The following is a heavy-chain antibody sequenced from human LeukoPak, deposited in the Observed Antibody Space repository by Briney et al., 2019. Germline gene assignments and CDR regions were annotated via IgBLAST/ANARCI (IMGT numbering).Heavy chain of an antibody. J-gene: IGHJ3*01. V-gene: IGHV5-51*01. CDR1: GYSFTNHW. CDR3: ARHQNGDYTDASAF. Sequence: ESPKISCKGSGYSFTNHWIDWVRQMPGKGLEWLGTIRPSDSSVRYSPSFEGQVSISVDRSIDTAYLQWSSLKASDTAIYYCARHQNGDYTDASAFWGQGTMASVSS. CDR2: IRPSDSSV. D-gene: IGHD4-11*01.